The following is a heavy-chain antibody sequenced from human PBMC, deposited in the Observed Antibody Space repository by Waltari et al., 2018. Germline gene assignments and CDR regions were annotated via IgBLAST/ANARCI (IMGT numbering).Heavy chain of an antibody. CDR1: GFSFGRYG. J-gene: IGHJ4*02. CDR3: AKDGLQYAFDY. V-gene: IGHV3-30*02. D-gene: IGHD4-4*01. CDR2: RRNDGSNQ. Sequence: QVQLVESGGGVVQPGGSLRLPCATSGFSFGRYGMHGVRQAPGKGLEGVAFRRNDGSNQYYADSVKGRFTIARDNSKNTLYLQMNSLRVEDTAVYYCAKDGLQYAFDYWGQGTLVTVAS.